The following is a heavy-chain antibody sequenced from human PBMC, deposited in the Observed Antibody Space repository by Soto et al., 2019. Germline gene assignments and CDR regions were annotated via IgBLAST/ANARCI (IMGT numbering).Heavy chain of an antibody. D-gene: IGHD5-12*01. CDR1: GYTFTGYY. CDR3: ARANSGDDDVFDY. CDR2: MKPTGGST. J-gene: IGHJ4*02. V-gene: IGHV1-2*02. Sequence: ASVKVSCKASGYTFTGYYIHWVRQAPGQGLEWLGWMKPTGGSTGYPQTFTGRVTMSRDASITTAYMELSSLRSADTAVYYFARANSGDDDVFDYWGRGTPVTVSS.